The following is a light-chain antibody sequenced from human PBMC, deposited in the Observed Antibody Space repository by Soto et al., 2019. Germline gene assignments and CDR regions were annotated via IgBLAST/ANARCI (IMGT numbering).Light chain of an antibody. CDR1: QSISSW. CDR2: DAS. V-gene: IGKV1-5*01. J-gene: IGKJ2*01. CDR3: QQYSSSYS. Sequence: DIQMTQSPSTLSASVGDRVTITCRASQSISSWLAWYQQKPGKAPRLLVYDASSLESGVPSRFSGSASGTEFTLTISSLQPDDFATYCCQQYSSSYSFGRGTKLEIK.